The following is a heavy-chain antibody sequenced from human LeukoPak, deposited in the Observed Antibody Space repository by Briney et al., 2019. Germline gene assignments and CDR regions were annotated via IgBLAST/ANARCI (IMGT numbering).Heavy chain of an antibody. CDR2: IYYSGST. CDR3: ARDLGDNGGYFDY. D-gene: IGHD4-23*01. CDR1: EFTFSDYY. Sequence: GSLRLSCAASEFTFSDYYMSWIRQPPGKGLEWIGYIYYSGSTNYNPSLKSRVTISVDTSKNQFSLKLSSVTAADTAVYYCARDLGDNGGYFDYWGQGTLVTVSS. J-gene: IGHJ4*02. V-gene: IGHV4-59*01.